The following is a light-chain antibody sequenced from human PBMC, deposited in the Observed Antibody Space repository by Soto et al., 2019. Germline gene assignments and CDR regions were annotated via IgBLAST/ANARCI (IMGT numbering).Light chain of an antibody. V-gene: IGKV3-15*01. CDR1: QSINSN. CDR2: GAS. J-gene: IGKJ2*01. CDR3: QQYNNWPPYT. Sequence: EIVMTQSPATLSVSPGERATHSCRASQSINSNLAWYQQRPGQAPRLLIYGASTRATGIPARFSGSGSGAEFTLTISSLQSEDFAVYYCQQYNNWPPYTFGQGNKLEI.